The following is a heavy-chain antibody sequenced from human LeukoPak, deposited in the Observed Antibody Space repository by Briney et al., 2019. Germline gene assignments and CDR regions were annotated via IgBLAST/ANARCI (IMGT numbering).Heavy chain of an antibody. Sequence: GGSLRLSCAASGFTVSRNYMSWVRQAPGKGLEWVSVIYSAGSTYYADSVKGRFTISRDNSKNTLYLQVNSLRAEDTAVYYCAREPRAAAAFNWFDPWGQGTLVTVSS. J-gene: IGHJ5*02. D-gene: IGHD6-13*01. CDR1: GFTVSRNY. CDR2: IYSAGST. CDR3: AREPRAAAAFNWFDP. V-gene: IGHV3-53*01.